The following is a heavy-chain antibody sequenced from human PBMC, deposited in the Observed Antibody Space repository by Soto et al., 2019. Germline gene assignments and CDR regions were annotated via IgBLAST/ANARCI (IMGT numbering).Heavy chain of an antibody. CDR1: GFKFSDYW. CDR3: ARDGLLFSGPYRPSRFDY. V-gene: IGHV3-7*03. J-gene: IGHJ4*02. CDR2: IKHDTSEA. Sequence: GGSLRLSCAASGFKFSDYWMSWVRQAPGKGLEWVGNIKHDTSEAHYADSVKGRFTVTRDNIKNFLFLQMNGLRSDDTASYYCARDGLLFSGPYRPSRFDYWGLGTLVTVSS. D-gene: IGHD3-16*02.